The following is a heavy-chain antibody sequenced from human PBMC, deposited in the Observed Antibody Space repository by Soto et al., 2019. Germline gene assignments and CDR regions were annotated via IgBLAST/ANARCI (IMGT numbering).Heavy chain of an antibody. D-gene: IGHD2-8*01. V-gene: IGHV1-2*02. CDR2: IKPNSGGT. CDR1: RYTYTGNY. Sequence: ASVELSCQASRYTYTGNYMHWVQQAPRQGLAWMGWIKPNSGGTNYAQKFQGRVTMTRDTSISTAYMELSRLRSDDTAVYYCARLLPTNCTNGVCYRFLDYWGQGTLVTVSS. J-gene: IGHJ4*02. CDR3: ARLLPTNCTNGVCYRFLDY.